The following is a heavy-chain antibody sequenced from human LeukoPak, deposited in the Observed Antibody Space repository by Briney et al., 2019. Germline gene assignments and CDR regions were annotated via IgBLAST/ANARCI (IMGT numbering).Heavy chain of an antibody. Sequence: GGSLRLSCAASGFSFSSYAMSWVRQAPGKGLEWVSAISGSGGNTYYADSVRGRFTISRDNSKNSLYLQMNSLRAEDTAIYYCAKVSWANYFDYWGQGTLVTVSS. J-gene: IGHJ4*02. CDR2: ISGSGGNT. D-gene: IGHD6-13*01. CDR3: AKVSWANYFDY. V-gene: IGHV3-23*01. CDR1: GFSFSSYA.